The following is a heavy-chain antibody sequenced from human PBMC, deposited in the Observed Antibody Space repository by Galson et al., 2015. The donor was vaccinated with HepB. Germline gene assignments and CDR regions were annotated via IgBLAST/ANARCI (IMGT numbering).Heavy chain of an antibody. V-gene: IGHV3-30*18. J-gene: IGHJ5*02. CDR3: GKYYDGGYFRDWFDP. CDR1: GFSFSSYG. D-gene: IGHD3-22*01. Sequence: SLRLSCAASGFSFSSYGMHWIRQSPGKGLEWVAVISYHGINKYYADSVQGRFTISRDNSKNTLYLQMSNLRADDTAVYYCGKYYDGGYFRDWFDPRGQGALVTVSS. CDR2: ISYHGINK.